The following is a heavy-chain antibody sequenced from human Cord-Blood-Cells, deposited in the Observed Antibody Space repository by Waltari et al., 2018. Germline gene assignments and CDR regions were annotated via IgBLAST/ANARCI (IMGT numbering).Heavy chain of an antibody. D-gene: IGHD3-10*01. CDR3: ARGLGFGGL. CDR1: GGSFSGYY. Sequence: QVQLQQWGAGLLKPSETLSLTCAVYGGSFSGYYWSWIRQPPGKGLGWIGEIKQSGSTNYTPSLKNRVTISIDTSKNQFSRKLSSVTAADTAVYYCARGLGFGGLWGQGTLVTVSS. J-gene: IGHJ4*02. V-gene: IGHV4-34*01. CDR2: IKQSGST.